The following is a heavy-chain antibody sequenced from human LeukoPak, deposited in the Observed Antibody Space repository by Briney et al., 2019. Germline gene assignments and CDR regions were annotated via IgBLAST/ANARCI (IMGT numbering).Heavy chain of an antibody. CDR1: GGSISSGDYY. Sequence: SETLSLTCTVSGGSISSGDYYWSWIRQPPGKGLEWIGYIYYSGSTYYNPSLKSRVTISVDTSKNQFSLKLSSVTAADTAVYYCASGTVDYYDSSGYYGGAFDIWGQGTMVTVSS. CDR2: IYYSGST. J-gene: IGHJ3*02. V-gene: IGHV4-30-4*08. D-gene: IGHD3-22*01. CDR3: ASGTVDYYDSSGYYGGAFDI.